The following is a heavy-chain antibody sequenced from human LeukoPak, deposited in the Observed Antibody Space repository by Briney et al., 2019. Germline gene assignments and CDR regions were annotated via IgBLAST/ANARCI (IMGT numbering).Heavy chain of an antibody. D-gene: IGHD3-22*01. J-gene: IGHJ5*02. CDR3: ARHPMDYYDSSGYLA. Sequence: SETLSLTCTVSGGSISSSSYYWGWLRQPPGKGLEWIGSIYDSGSTYYNPSLKSRVTISVDTSKNQFSLKLSSVTAADTAVYYCARHPMDYYDSSGYLAWGQGTLVTVSS. V-gene: IGHV4-39*01. CDR1: GGSISSSSYY. CDR2: IYDSGST.